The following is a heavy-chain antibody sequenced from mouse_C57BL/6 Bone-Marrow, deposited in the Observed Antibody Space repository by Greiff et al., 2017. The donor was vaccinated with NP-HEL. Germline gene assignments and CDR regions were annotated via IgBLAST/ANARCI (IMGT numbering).Heavy chain of an antibody. CDR1: GYTFTSYS. CDR2: INPSSGYT. Sequence: LVESGAELVRPGASVKMSCKASGYTFTSYSMHWVKQRPGQGLEWIGFINPSSGYTKYNQKFKGKATLTADKSSSTAYMQLSSLTSEDSAVYYCARDETYRNFFADWGQVTLVTVSA. CDR3: ARDETYRNFFAD. D-gene: IGHD2-1*01. J-gene: IGHJ3*01. V-gene: IGHV1-4*01.